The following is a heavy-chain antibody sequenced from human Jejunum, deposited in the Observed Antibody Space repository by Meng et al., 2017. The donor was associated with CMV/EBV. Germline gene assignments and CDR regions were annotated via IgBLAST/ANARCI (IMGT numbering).Heavy chain of an antibody. CDR3: ARGLMGCTSTSCYSGWFDP. Sequence: TYSMNWVRQAPGNGLEWVSSISGSGDNIYYADSVKGRFTISRDNAKNSLFLQMNSLRAEDTAVYYCARGLMGCTSTSCYSGWFDPWGQGTLVTVSS. J-gene: IGHJ5*02. D-gene: IGHD2-2*02. V-gene: IGHV3-21*01. CDR2: ISGSGDNI. CDR1: TYS.